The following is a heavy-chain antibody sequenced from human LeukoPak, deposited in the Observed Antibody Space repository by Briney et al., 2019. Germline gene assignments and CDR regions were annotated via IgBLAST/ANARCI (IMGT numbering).Heavy chain of an antibody. CDR2: ISAYNGNT. D-gene: IGHD3-10*01. V-gene: IGHV1-18*01. CDR3: ARRFYYGSGSYSSTDY. Sequence: ASVKVSCKASGYTLTCYGISWVRQAPGQGLEWMGWISAYNGNTNYAQKLQGRVTMTTDTSTSTAYMELRSLRSDDTAVYYCARRFYYGSGSYSSTDYWGQGTLVTVSS. CDR1: GYTLTCYG. J-gene: IGHJ4*02.